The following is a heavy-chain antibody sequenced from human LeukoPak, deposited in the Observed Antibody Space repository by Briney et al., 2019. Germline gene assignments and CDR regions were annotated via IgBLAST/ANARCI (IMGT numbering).Heavy chain of an antibody. D-gene: IGHD6-13*01. Sequence: PSENLPLTCAVYGGSFRGYYWSWIRPPPGKGLEWIGEINHSGSTNDNPSLKSRVTISVDTSKKQFSLKLSSVTAADTAVYYCARGQWDIAATGKVLYFQHCGQGTLVTVSS. V-gene: IGHV4-34*01. CDR2: INHSGST. CDR3: ARGQWDIAATGKVLYFQH. J-gene: IGHJ1*01. CDR1: GGSFRGYY.